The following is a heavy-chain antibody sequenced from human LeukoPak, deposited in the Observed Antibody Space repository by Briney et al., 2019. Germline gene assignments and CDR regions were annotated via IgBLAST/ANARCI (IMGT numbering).Heavy chain of an antibody. CDR3: ARDGLSGGSSYFDY. D-gene: IGHD2-15*01. CDR2: ISAYNGNT. CDR1: GYTFTSYD. Sequence: ASVKVSCKASGYTFTSYDINWVRQAPGQGLEWMGWISAYNGNTNYAQKLQGRVTMTTDTSTSTAYMELRSLRSDDTAVYYCARDGLSGGSSYFDYWGQGTLVTVSS. V-gene: IGHV1-18*01. J-gene: IGHJ4*02.